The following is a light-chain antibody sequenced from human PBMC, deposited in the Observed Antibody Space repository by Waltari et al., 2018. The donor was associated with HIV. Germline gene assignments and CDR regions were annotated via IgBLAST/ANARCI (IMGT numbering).Light chain of an antibody. CDR2: KDS. CDR3: QSADSSGTYDWM. J-gene: IGLJ3*02. CDR1: GLPKPY. Sequence: SHELTQPPSVSVSPGQRARNTCPGAGLPKPYASWYQQKPGQAPVLVIYKDSERPSGIPERFSGASSGTTVTLTISGVQAEDEADYYCQSADSSGTYDWMFGGGTKLTFL. V-gene: IGLV3-25*03.